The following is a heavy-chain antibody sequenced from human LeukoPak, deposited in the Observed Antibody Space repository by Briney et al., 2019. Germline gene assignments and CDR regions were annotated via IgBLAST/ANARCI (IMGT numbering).Heavy chain of an antibody. Sequence: SETLSLTCTVSGVSISSYYWSWVRQPAGKGLEWVGRIYTSGTTNYNPSLKSRITMSLDTSQNQFSLKMRSVTAADTAVYYCASANYDGSDYWGQGTLVTVSS. CDR3: ASANYDGSDY. CDR2: IYTSGTT. V-gene: IGHV4-4*07. J-gene: IGHJ4*02. CDR1: GVSISSYY. D-gene: IGHD3-22*01.